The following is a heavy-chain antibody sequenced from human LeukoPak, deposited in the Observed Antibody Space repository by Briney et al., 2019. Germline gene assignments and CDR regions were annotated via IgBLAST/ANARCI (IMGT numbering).Heavy chain of an antibody. V-gene: IGHV3-23*01. J-gene: IGHJ4*02. CDR2: ISGNGGST. CDR3: AKRDGFNIRGYFDY. Sequence: QTGGSLRLSCAASGFTFSNYAMNWVRQAPGKGLEWASGISGNGGSTYYADSVKGRFTISRDNSKNTLYLQMNSLRAEDTAVYYCAKRDGFNIRGYFDYWGQGTLVTVSS. D-gene: IGHD5-24*01. CDR1: GFTFSNYA.